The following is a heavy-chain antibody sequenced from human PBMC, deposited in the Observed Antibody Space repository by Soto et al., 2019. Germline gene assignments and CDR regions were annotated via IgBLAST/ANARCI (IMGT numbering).Heavy chain of an antibody. CDR3: ATSSGALAASFPYYFDY. Sequence: QVQLVESGGGLVKPGGSLRLSCAAAGFRFNDYYMTWIRQAPGKGLEWVSYISSGSSTIYYAHSVKGRFTISRDNAKNSLYLQMTSLRAEDTAVYYCATSSGALAASFPYYFDYWGQGTLVTVSS. D-gene: IGHD6-25*01. CDR2: ISSGSSTI. CDR1: GFRFNDYY. V-gene: IGHV3-11*01. J-gene: IGHJ4*02.